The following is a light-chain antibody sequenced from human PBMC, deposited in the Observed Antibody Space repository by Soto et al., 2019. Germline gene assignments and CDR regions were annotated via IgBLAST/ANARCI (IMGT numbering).Light chain of an antibody. CDR1: SSDVGGYSY. V-gene: IGLV2-8*01. Sequence: QSALTQPPSASGSPGQSVTISCTGTSSDVGGYSYVSWYQQHPGKAPKLMIYEVSKRPSGVPDRFSGSKSGNTASLTVSGLQAEDAADYYCGSYEGSDTYVFGTGTKV. J-gene: IGLJ1*01. CDR2: EVS. CDR3: GSYEGSDTYV.